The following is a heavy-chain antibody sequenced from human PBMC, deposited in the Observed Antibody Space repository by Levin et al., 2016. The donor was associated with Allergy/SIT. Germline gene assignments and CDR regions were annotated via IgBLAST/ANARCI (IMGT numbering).Heavy chain of an antibody. D-gene: IGHD2-2*02. J-gene: IGHJ4*02. CDR2: ISSNGDYT. V-gene: IGHV3-64D*06. CDR1: GFTFSDYA. Sequence: GGSLRLSCAASGFTFSDYAMSWVRQAPGKGLEYVSAISSNGDYTYDADSVKGRFTISRDNSKNTLYLQMSSLRVEDTAVYYCVKEFGHCSSTSCYIGYFDYWGQGTLVTVSS. CDR3: VKEFGHCSSTSCYIGYFDY.